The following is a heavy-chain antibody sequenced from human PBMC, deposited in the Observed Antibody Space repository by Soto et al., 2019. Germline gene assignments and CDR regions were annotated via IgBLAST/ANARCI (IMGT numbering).Heavy chain of an antibody. D-gene: IGHD4-4*01. J-gene: IGHJ6*02. CDR1: GYTFTGYY. CDR2: INPNSGGT. CDR3: ARDDPTAPTTGGGMDV. Sequence: ASVKFSCKASGYTFTGYYMHWLLQTPGQGLEWMGLINPNSGGTNYAQKFQGRVTMTRDTSISTAYMDLSRLRSDGTAVYYCARDDPTAPTTGGGMDVWGQGTTVTVS. V-gene: IGHV1-2*02.